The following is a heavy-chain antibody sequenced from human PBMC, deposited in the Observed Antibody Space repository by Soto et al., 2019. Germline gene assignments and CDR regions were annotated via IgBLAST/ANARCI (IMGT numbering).Heavy chain of an antibody. CDR3: AREGLWPQGSYYFDY. CDR1: GYTFTGYY. V-gene: IGHV1-2*04. J-gene: IGHJ4*02. Sequence: ASVKVSCKASGYTFTGYYMHWVRQAPGQGLEWMGWINPNSGGTNYAQKFQGWVTMTRDTSISTAYMELSRLRSDDTAVYYCAREGLWPQGSYYFDYWGQGTLVTVSS. CDR2: INPNSGGT. D-gene: IGHD3-10*01.